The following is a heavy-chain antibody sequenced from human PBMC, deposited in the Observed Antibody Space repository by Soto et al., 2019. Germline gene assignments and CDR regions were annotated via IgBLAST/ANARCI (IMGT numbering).Heavy chain of an antibody. J-gene: IGHJ6*02. Sequence: GGSLRLSFAASGFTFSSYSMNWVRQAPGKGLEWVSYISSSSSTIYYADSVRGRFTISRDNAKNSLYLQMNSLRDEDTAVYYCSRVRGFYSGSEGGGLGMEVWGQVTTVTASS. CDR2: ISSSSSTI. CDR1: GFTFSSYS. D-gene: IGHD1-26*01. CDR3: SRVRGFYSGSEGGGLGMEV. V-gene: IGHV3-48*02.